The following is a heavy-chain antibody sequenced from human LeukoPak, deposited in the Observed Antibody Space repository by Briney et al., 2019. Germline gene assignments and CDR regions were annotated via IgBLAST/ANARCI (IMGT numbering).Heavy chain of an antibody. CDR1: GVSISSGSYY. CDR2: IYTSGST. V-gene: IGHV4-61*02. CDR3: ARRANYYDSSGYYYYYYYMDV. Sequence: SETLSLTCTVSGVSISSGSYYWSWIRQPAGKGLEWIGRIYTSGSTNYNPSLKSRVTISVDTSKTQFSLKLSSVTAADTAMYYCARRANYYDSSGYYYYYYYMDVWGKGTTVTISS. J-gene: IGHJ6*03. D-gene: IGHD3-22*01.